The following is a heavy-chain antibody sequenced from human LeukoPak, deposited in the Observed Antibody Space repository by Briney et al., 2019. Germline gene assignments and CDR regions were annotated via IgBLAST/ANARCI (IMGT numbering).Heavy chain of an antibody. D-gene: IGHD6-13*01. CDR3: ARDSAAAGTWFDP. V-gene: IGHV4-59*01. Sequence: SETLSLTCTVSGGSISSYYWSWIRQPPGKGLEWIGDIYYSGTTNYNPSLKSRVTISVDTSKNQFSLKLSSVTAADTAVYYCARDSAAAGTWFDPWGQGTPVTVSS. J-gene: IGHJ5*02. CDR2: IYYSGTT. CDR1: GGSISSYY.